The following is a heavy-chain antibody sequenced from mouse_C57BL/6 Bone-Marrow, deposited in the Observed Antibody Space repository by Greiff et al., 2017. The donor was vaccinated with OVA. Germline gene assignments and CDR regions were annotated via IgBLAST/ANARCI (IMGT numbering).Heavy chain of an antibody. CDR3: ARALWLRRSHWYFDV. V-gene: IGHV1-78*01. CDR1: GYTFTDHT. J-gene: IGHJ1*03. D-gene: IGHD2-2*01. CDR2: IYPRDGST. Sequence: VMLVESDAELVKPGASVKISCKVSGYTFTDHTIHWMKQRPEQGLEWIGYIYPRDGSTKYNEKFKGKATLTADKSSSTAYMQLNSLTSEDSAVYFCARALWLRRSHWYFDVWGTGTTVTVSS.